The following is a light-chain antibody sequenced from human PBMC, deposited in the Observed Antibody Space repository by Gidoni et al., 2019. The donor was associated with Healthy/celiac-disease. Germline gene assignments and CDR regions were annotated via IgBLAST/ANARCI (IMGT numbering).Light chain of an antibody. J-gene: IGLJ3*02. CDR1: TGAVTSGHY. CDR3: LVAYSGARQV. V-gene: IGLV7-46*01. CDR2: DTS. Sequence: VATQDPSLTVPPGGPVTLARGSSTGAVTSGHYPYCSQQYPGQAPRTLIYDTSNNQAWTPARFAGSLLGGDTALTLSGEEHEDEAEYYYLVAYSGARQVFGGGTKLTVL.